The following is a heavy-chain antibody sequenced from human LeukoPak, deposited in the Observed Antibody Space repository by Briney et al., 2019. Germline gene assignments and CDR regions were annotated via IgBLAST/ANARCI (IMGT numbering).Heavy chain of an antibody. Sequence: ASVKVSCKASGGTFSSYAINWVRQATGQGLEWMGWMSPNSGNTGYAQKFQGRVTITRNTSISTAYMGLSSLRSEDTAVYYCARGRSYYYDSSADYWGQGTLVTVSS. J-gene: IGHJ4*02. CDR1: GGTFSSYA. CDR3: ARGRSYYYDSSADY. D-gene: IGHD3-22*01. CDR2: MSPNSGNT. V-gene: IGHV1-8*03.